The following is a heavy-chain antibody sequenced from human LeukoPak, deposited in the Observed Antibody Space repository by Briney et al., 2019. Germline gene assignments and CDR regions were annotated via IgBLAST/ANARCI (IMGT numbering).Heavy chain of an antibody. J-gene: IGHJ4*02. Sequence: SVKVSCKASGGTFSGYAISWVRQAPGQGLEWMGGIIPIFGTANYAQKFQGRVTITADESTSTAYMELRSLRSDDTAVYYCARGRGYYDSSGSIPLDYWGQGTLVTVSS. CDR3: ARGRGYYDSSGSIPLDY. V-gene: IGHV1-69*13. D-gene: IGHD3-22*01. CDR2: IIPIFGTA. CDR1: GGTFSGYA.